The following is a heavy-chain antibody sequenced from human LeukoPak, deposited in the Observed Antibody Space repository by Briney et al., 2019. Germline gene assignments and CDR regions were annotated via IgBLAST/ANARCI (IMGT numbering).Heavy chain of an antibody. CDR1: GYIFTNYV. Sequence: ASVKVSCKASGYIFTNYVISWVRQAPGQGLDWMGWISVYNGKTNYPQRLHGRVTMTTHTYRNKAYMELRSLRSDDTAVYYCARDINGYYYDSHGYYPTDLWGQGTLVTVSS. V-gene: IGHV1-18*01. J-gene: IGHJ5*02. CDR2: ISVYNGKT. D-gene: IGHD3-22*01. CDR3: ARDINGYYYDSHGYYPTDL.